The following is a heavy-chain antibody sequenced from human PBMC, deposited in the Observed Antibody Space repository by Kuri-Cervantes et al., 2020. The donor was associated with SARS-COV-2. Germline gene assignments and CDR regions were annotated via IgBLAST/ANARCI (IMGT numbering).Heavy chain of an antibody. Sequence: GESLKISCAASGFTFSNAWMSWVRQAPGKGLEWVGRIKSKTDGGTTDYAAPVKGRFTISRDDSKNTLYLQMNSLKTGDTAVYYCTTDPQYYDFWSGYYYYGMDVWGQGTTDTVSS. D-gene: IGHD3-3*01. CDR1: GFTFSNAW. CDR2: IKSKTDGGTT. CDR3: TTDPQYYDFWSGYYYYGMDV. J-gene: IGHJ6*02. V-gene: IGHV3-15*01.